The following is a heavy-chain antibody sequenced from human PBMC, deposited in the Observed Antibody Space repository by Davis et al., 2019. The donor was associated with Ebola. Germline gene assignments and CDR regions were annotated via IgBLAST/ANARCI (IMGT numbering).Heavy chain of an antibody. CDR2: IYYSGST. Sequence: MPSETLSLTCTVSGGSISSYYWSWIRQPPGKGLEWIGYIYYSGSTNYNPSLKSRVTISVDKSKNQFSLKLSSVTAADTAEYYRARDGSGTREFDPWGQGTLVTVSS. CDR3: ARDGSGTREFDP. D-gene: IGHD3-10*01. CDR1: GGSISSYY. V-gene: IGHV4-59*12. J-gene: IGHJ5*02.